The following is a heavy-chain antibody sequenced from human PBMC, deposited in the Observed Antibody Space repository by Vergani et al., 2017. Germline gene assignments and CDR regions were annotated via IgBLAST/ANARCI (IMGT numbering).Heavy chain of an antibody. CDR2: IYYSGST. D-gene: IGHD5-12*01. J-gene: IGHJ5*02. Sequence: QLQLQESGPGLVKPSETLSLTCTVSGGPISSSSYYWGWIRQPPGKGLEWIGSIYYSGSTYYNPSLVSRVTITVDTAKNQFSLKLSSVTSADTAVYYCARNIENWFDPWGQGTLVTVSS. CDR3: ARNIENWFDP. V-gene: IGHV4-39*07. CDR1: GGPISSSSYY.